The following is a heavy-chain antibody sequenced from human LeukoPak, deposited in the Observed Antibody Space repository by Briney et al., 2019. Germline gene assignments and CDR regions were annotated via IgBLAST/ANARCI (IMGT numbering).Heavy chain of an antibody. CDR2: FISSSSYI. J-gene: IGHJ4*02. Sequence: GGSLRLSCAASGFTFSSYSMNWVRQAPGKGLEWVSSFISSSSYIYYADSVKGRFTISRDNAKNSLYLQMNRLRAEDTAVYFCATEDHYYDSSGRFDYWGQGTLVTVSS. CDR3: ATEDHYYDSSGRFDY. V-gene: IGHV3-21*01. CDR1: GFTFSSYS. D-gene: IGHD3-22*01.